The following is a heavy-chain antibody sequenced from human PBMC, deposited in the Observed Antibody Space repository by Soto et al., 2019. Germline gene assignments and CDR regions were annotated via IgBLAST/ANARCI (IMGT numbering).Heavy chain of an antibody. V-gene: IGHV4-39*01. J-gene: IGHJ5*02. Sequence: SETLSLTCTVSGGSISSSSYYWGWIRQPPGKGLEWIGSIYYSGSTYYNPSLKSRVTISVDTSKNQFSLKLSSVTAADTAVYYCARARSVYRGWFDPWGQGTLVTVSS. D-gene: IGHD3-16*02. CDR1: GGSISSSSYY. CDR3: ARARSVYRGWFDP. CDR2: IYYSGST.